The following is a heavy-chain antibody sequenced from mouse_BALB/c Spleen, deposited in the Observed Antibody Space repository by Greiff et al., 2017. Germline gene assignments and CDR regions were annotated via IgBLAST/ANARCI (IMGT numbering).Heavy chain of an antibody. V-gene: IGHV14-3*02. CDR3: AKGYRYAMDY. CDR1: GFNIKDTY. Sequence: EVKLQQSGAELVKPGASVKLSCTASGFNIKDTYMHWVKQRPEQGLEWIGRIDPANGNTKYDPKFQGKATITADTSSNTAYLQLSSLTSEDTAVYYCAKGYRYAMDYWGQGTSVTVSS. D-gene: IGHD3-1*01. CDR2: IDPANGNT. J-gene: IGHJ4*01.